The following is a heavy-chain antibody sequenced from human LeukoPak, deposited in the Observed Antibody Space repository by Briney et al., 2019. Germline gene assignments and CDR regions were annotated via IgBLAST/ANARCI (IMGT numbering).Heavy chain of an antibody. V-gene: IGHV3-30*04. CDR1: GFTFSSYA. J-gene: IGHJ6*03. D-gene: IGHD1-26*01. Sequence: GGSLRLSCAASGFTFSSYAMHWVRQAPGKGLEWVAVISYDGSNKYYADSVKGRFTISRDNSKNTLYLQMNSLRADDTAVYYCARGQRAHVEWYYYMDVWGKGTTVTVSS. CDR3: ARGQRAHVEWYYYMDV. CDR2: ISYDGSNK.